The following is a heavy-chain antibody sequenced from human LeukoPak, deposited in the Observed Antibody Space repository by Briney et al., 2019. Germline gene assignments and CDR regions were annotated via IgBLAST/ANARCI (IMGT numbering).Heavy chain of an antibody. Sequence: GRSLILSCAASGFTVSSYAMHWGRQAPGKGLEWVAVISYDGSNKYYADSVKGRFTISRDNSKNTLYLQMNSLRAEDTAVYYCARSDTAMVTFDYWGQGTLVTVSS. D-gene: IGHD5-18*01. CDR1: GFTVSSYA. J-gene: IGHJ4*02. V-gene: IGHV3-30*04. CDR3: ARSDTAMVTFDY. CDR2: ISYDGSNK.